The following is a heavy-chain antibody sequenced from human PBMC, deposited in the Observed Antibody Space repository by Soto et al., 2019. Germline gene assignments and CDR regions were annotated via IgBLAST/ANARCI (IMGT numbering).Heavy chain of an antibody. CDR1: GYSFTTYW. CDR3: AWPGYYNSSDFFYFDH. D-gene: IGHD3-9*01. CDR2: IYPDDSDT. J-gene: IGHJ4*02. Sequence: PGESLKISCKASGYSFTTYWIAWVRQIPWKGLEWMGIIYPDDSDTRYSPSFQGQVTISADKSFTTAYLQWNSLKASDTAIYYCAWPGYYNSSDFFYFDHWGQGTLVTVSS. V-gene: IGHV5-51*01.